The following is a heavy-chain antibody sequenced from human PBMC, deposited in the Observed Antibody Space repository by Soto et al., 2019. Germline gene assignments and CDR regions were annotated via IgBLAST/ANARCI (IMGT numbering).Heavy chain of an antibody. Sequence: VQLVESGGGLVQPGGSLRLSCAASGFTVSSNYMSWVRQAPGKGLEWVSVIYSGGSTYYADSVKGRFTISRDNSKNTLYLQMNSLRAEDTAVYYCARDAWYCSSTSCSRGGLDYWGQGTLVTVSS. V-gene: IGHV3-66*01. CDR1: GFTVSSNY. CDR3: ARDAWYCSSTSCSRGGLDY. CDR2: IYSGGST. D-gene: IGHD2-2*01. J-gene: IGHJ4*02.